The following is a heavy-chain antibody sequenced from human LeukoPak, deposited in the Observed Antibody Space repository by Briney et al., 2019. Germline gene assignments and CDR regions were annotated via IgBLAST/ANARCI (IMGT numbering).Heavy chain of an antibody. CDR2: ISYDGSNK. Sequence: GGSLRLSCAASGFTFSSYGMHWVRQAPGKGLEWVAVISYDGSNKYYADSVKGRFTISRDNSKNTLYLQMNSLRAEDTAVYYCAKDEGRGSSGLFDYWGQGTLVTVSS. CDR1: GFTFSSYG. V-gene: IGHV3-30*18. J-gene: IGHJ4*02. CDR3: AKDEGRGSSGLFDY. D-gene: IGHD6-19*01.